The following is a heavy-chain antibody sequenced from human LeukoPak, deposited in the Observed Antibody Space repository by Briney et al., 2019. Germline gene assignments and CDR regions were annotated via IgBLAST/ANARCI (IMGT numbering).Heavy chain of an antibody. CDR3: LRTPGFVCY. CDR2: INNSGST. CDR1: GGSFSGYS. Sequence: SGTLSLSCAVSGGSFSGYSWSWIRQPPGKGLEWIGEINNSGSTSYDPSPNSRITISVDTTKNQLARELSSVTAADVAVYYCLRTPGFVCYWGQGTLVTVSS. D-gene: IGHD3-16*01. J-gene: IGHJ4*02. V-gene: IGHV4-34*01.